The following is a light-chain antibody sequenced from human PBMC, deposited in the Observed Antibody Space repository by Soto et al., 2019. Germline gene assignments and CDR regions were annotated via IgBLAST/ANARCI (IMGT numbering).Light chain of an antibody. Sequence: EIVLTQSPGTLSLSPGERATLSCRASQSVSSSYLAWYQHKPGQAPRLLIYDSSNRATGIPARFSGSGFGTDFTLTISSLEPEDFAVYYCQQRSNWPLTFGGGTKVDIK. J-gene: IGKJ4*01. CDR1: QSVSSSY. V-gene: IGKV3D-20*02. CDR2: DSS. CDR3: QQRSNWPLT.